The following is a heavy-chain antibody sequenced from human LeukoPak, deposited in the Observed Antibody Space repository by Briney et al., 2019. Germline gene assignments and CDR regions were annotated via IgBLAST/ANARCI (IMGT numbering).Heavy chain of an antibody. V-gene: IGHV3-7*01. CDR2: IKQDGSEK. CDR1: GFTFSNYW. Sequence: PGGSLRLSCAASGFTFSNYWMSWVRQAPGKGLEWVANIKQDGSEKYYVDSVKGRFTISRDNAKNSLYLQMNSLRAEDTAVYYCAREQRAIGDYVWGSYRLAPLDYWGQGTLVTVSS. D-gene: IGHD3-16*02. J-gene: IGHJ4*02. CDR3: AREQRAIGDYVWGSYRLAPLDY.